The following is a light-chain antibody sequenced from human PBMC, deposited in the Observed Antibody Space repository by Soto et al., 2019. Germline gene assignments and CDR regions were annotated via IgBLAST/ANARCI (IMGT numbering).Light chain of an antibody. CDR2: DVS. CDR1: SGDVGDDKY. V-gene: IGLV2-14*03. Sequence: QSALTQPASVSGSPGQSITISCTGASGDVGDDKYVSWYQQHPGTAPKLILYDVSDRPSGISHRFSGSKSGNTASLTISGLQAEDEADYFCSSYTSSAIVFGGGTKLTVL. J-gene: IGLJ2*01. CDR3: SSYTSSAIV.